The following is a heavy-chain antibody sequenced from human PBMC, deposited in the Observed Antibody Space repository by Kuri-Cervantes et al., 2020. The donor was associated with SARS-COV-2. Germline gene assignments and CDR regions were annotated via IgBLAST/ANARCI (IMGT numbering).Heavy chain of an antibody. J-gene: IGHJ4*02. D-gene: IGHD6-19*01. CDR3: ARDSLAVAGTLVY. CDR2: MIPIFGTA. Sequence: SVKVSCKASGDTFSSYAISWVRQAPGQGLEWMGGMIPIFGTANYAQKFQGRVTITADKSTSTAYMELSSLRSDDTAVYYCARDSLAVAGTLVYWGQGTLVTVSS. CDR1: GDTFSSYA. V-gene: IGHV1-69*06.